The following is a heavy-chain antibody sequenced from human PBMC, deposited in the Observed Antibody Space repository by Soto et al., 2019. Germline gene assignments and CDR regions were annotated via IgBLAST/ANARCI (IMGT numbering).Heavy chain of an antibody. J-gene: IGHJ6*02. Sequence: PGGSLRLSCAASGFTLSSYGMHWVRQAPGKGLEWVAVIWYDGSNKYYADSVKGRFTISRDNSKNTLYLQMNSLRAEDTAVYYCARDHPDLDGMDVWGQGTTVTVSS. CDR3: ARDHPDLDGMDV. CDR1: GFTLSSYG. V-gene: IGHV3-33*01. CDR2: IWYDGSNK.